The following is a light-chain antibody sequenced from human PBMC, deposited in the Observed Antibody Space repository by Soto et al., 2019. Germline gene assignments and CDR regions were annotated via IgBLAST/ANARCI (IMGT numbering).Light chain of an antibody. CDR1: SSDVGGYDY. CDR2: DVS. V-gene: IGLV2-11*01. J-gene: IGLJ2*01. Sequence: QSALTQPRSVSGSPGQSVTISCTGTSSDVGGYDYVSWYQQHPGKVPKLMIYDVSKRPSGVPDRFSGSKSGNTASLTISGLQGEDEADYYCSSYAGSYTRIFGGGTKLTVL. CDR3: SSYAGSYTRI.